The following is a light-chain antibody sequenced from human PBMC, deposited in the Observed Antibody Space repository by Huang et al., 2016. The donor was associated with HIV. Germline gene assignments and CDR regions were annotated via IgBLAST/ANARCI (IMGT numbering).Light chain of an antibody. V-gene: IGKV3-15*01. CDR2: GAS. CDR3: QQYNNWPL. J-gene: IGKJ4*01. CDR1: ESVSSN. Sequence: EMVMTQSPDPLSVSPGERVTLSCRASESVSSNLALYQQKPGQAPRLLIFGASTRVTGIPARFTGSGSGTEFTLTISSLQSEDFAVYYCQQYNNWPLFGGGTKVEIK.